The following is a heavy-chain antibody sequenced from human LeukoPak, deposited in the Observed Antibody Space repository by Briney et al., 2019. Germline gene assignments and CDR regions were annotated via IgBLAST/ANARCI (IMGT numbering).Heavy chain of an antibody. CDR2: INKDESEK. V-gene: IGHV3-7*01. Sequence: PGGSLRLSCAASGFTFSSYWMSWVRQAPGKGLEGVANINKDESEKYYVDSVKGRFTISRDNAKTSLYLQMNSLRAEDTAVYYCARDLSGVTGYTYGRGIDYWGQGTLVTVSS. CDR3: ARDLSGVTGYTYGRGIDY. CDR1: GFTFSSYW. D-gene: IGHD5-18*01. J-gene: IGHJ4*02.